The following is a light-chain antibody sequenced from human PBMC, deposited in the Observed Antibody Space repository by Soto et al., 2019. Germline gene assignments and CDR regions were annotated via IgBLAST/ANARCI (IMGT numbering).Light chain of an antibody. CDR3: QQYNNWPLT. J-gene: IGKJ4*01. CDR2: GAS. Sequence: EIVMTHSPATLSVSPGERDTLSCRARQSVTSNLAWYQQKPGQAPRLLIYGASTRATGIPARFSGSGSGTEFTLTISSLQSEDFAVYYCQQYNNWPLTFGGGTKVEIK. CDR1: QSVTSN. V-gene: IGKV3-15*01.